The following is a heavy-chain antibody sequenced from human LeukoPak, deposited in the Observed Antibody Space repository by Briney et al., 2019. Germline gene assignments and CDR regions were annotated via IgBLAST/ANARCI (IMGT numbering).Heavy chain of an antibody. CDR3: ARGSDFFDY. J-gene: IGHJ4*02. CDR2: IYYSGSA. V-gene: IGHV4-31*11. Sequence: SETLSLTCAVSGGSISSADFYWSWIRQHPGKGLEWIGFIYYSGSAYYNPSLKSRVSISIDTSKNQFSLTLNSVTAADTAVYYCARGSDFFDYWGRGTLVTVSS. CDR1: GGSISSADFY.